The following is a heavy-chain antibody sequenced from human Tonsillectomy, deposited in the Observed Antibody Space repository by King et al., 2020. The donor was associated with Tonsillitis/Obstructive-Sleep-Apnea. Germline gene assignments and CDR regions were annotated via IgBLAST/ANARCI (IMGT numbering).Heavy chain of an antibody. CDR1: GGSISSRNW. V-gene: IGHV4-4*02. Sequence: QLQESGPGLVKPSGTLSLTCAGSGGSISSRNWGRWGRQPPGKGLEWIGEIYHSGRTNYHPSLQNRVTISVDKAKNQFSLKLSSVTAADTAVYYCARSTGGRHPLDWGQGTLVTVSS. J-gene: IGHJ4*02. CDR2: IYHSGRT. D-gene: IGHD1-14*01. CDR3: ARSTGGRHPLD.